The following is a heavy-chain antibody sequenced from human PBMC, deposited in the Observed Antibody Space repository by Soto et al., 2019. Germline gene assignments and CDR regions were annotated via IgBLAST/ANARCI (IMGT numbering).Heavy chain of an antibody. CDR1: GFTFSSYS. CDR3: ARARPTHYHYHMAV. V-gene: IGHV3-48*01. CDR2: ISSSSSTI. J-gene: IGHJ6*03. Sequence: GGSLRLACAASGFTFSSYSMNWVRQAPGKGLEWVSYISSSSSTIYYADSVKGRFTISRDNAKNSLYLQMNSLRAEDTAVYYCARARPTHYHYHMAVWGKGTTVTVSS.